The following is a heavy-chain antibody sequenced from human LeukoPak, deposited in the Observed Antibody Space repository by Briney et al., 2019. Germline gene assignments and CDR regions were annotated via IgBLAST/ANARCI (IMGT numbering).Heavy chain of an antibody. J-gene: IGHJ5*02. Sequence: ASVKVSCKASGGTFSSYAISWVRQAPGQGLEWMGGITPIFGTANYAQKFQGRVTITADKSTSTAYMELSSLRSEDTAVYYCARETLWSSGWYWFDPWAREPWSPSPQ. D-gene: IGHD6-19*01. CDR2: ITPIFGTA. CDR1: GGTFSSYA. CDR3: ARETLWSSGWYWFDP. V-gene: IGHV1-69*06.